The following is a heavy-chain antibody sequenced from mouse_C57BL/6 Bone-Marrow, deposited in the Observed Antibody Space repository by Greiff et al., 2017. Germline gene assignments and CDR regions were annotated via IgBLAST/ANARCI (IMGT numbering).Heavy chain of an antibody. CDR2: INPYNGGT. Sequence: EVQLQQSGPVLVKPGASVKMSCKASGYTFPDYYMNWVKQSQGKSLEWIGVINPYNGGTSYNQKFKGKATLTVDKSSSTAYMELNSLTAEDSAGYYCAREGRRVADWGQGTLVTVSA. V-gene: IGHV1-19*01. CDR1: GYTFPDYY. J-gene: IGHJ3*01. CDR3: AREGRRVAD.